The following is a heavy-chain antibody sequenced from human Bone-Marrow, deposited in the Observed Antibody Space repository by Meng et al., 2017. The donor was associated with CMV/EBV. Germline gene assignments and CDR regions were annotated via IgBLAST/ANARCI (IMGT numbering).Heavy chain of an antibody. D-gene: IGHD5-18*01. Sequence: GGSLRLSCAASGFTVSSNYMSWVRQAPGKGLEWVSVIYSGGSTYYADSVKGRFTISRDNSKNTLYLQMNSLRAEDTAVYYCARNTAMAHYGMDVWGQGTTVTVYS. CDR2: IYSGGST. CDR3: ARNTAMAHYGMDV. J-gene: IGHJ6*02. CDR1: GFTVSSNY. V-gene: IGHV3-53*01.